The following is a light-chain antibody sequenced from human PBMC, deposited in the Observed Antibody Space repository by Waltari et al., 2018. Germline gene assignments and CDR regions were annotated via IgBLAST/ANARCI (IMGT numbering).Light chain of an antibody. V-gene: IGLV2-14*03. CDR3: SSYTNTNTRV. Sequence: QSALTQPASVSGSPGQSITISCTGTSNDVGVYNYVSWYQHLPGKAPKLIIYDVSRWPSGVSNRFSGSKSGNTASLTISGLQAEDEADYYCSSYTNTNTRVFGGGTKVTVL. J-gene: IGLJ2*01. CDR2: DVS. CDR1: SNDVGVYNY.